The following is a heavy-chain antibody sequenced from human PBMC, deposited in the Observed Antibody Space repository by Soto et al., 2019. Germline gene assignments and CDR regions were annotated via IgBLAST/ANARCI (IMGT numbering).Heavy chain of an antibody. D-gene: IGHD2-15*01. J-gene: IGHJ5*02. CDR1: GFACQIAW. Sequence: VQLLESGGCFVQPGGSLRLSCAASGFACQIAWMSWVRQCPGKGLAWVGHIKSNREGGTTNYATPVKGRFTISRDDSTRTLYLQMNSLKIEDSAVYYCKGDYSVDPWGQGTLVTVSA. CDR3: KGDYSVDP. V-gene: IGHV3-15*06. CDR2: IKSNREGGTT.